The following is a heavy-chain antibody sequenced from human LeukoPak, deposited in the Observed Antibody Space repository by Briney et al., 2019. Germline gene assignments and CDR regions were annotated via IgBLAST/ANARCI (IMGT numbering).Heavy chain of an antibody. CDR1: GFTFSSYA. Sequence: GGSLRLSCAASGFTFSSYAMSWVRQAPGKGPEWVSAISGSGGSTYYADSVKGRFTISRDNSKNTLYLQMNSLRAEDTAVYYCAKVWDWGIGSYWGQGTLVPVSS. CDR3: AKVWDWGIGSY. D-gene: IGHD3/OR15-3a*01. CDR2: ISGSGGST. J-gene: IGHJ4*02. V-gene: IGHV3-23*01.